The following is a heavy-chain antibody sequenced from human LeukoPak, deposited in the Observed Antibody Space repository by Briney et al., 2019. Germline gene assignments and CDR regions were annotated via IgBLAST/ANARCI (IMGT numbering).Heavy chain of an antibody. V-gene: IGHV3-74*01. CDR3: ARDLYSSSWNFDY. J-gene: IGHJ4*02. CDR2: INSDGSST. Sequence: GGSLRLSCAAPGFTFSSHWMHWVRQAPGKGLVWVSRINSDGSSTSYADSVKGQFTISRDNAKNTLYLQMNSLRAEDTAVYYCARDLYSSSWNFDYWGQGTLVTVSS. CDR1: GFTFSSHW. D-gene: IGHD6-13*01.